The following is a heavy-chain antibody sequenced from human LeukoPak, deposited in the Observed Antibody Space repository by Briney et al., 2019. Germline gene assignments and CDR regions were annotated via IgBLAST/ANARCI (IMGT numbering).Heavy chain of an antibody. CDR3: AKGSSGYFADL. CDR1: GFTFNNYG. CDR2: ISNDGGGT. Sequence: GGSLRLSCAASGFTFNNYGLIWVRQAPGKGLEWVAAISNDGGGTMYTAFVEGRFTISRDNSKNTLFLQMNSLRAEDTALYYCAKGSSGYFADLWGQGTLVTVSS. J-gene: IGHJ5*02. V-gene: IGHV3-23*01. D-gene: IGHD3-22*01.